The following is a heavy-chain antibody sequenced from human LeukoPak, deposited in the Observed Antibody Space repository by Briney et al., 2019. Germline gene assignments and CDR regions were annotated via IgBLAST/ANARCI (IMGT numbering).Heavy chain of an antibody. CDR1: GFTFSSYV. J-gene: IGHJ4*02. V-gene: IGHV3-23*01. CDR2: ISGSGGGT. D-gene: IGHD5-18*01. CDR3: AKDPDTAMVS. Sequence: GGSLRLSCAASGFTFSSYVMSWVRQAPGKGLEWVSAISGSGGGTYYADSVKGRFTISRDNSKNTLNLQMNSLRAEDTAVYYCAKDPDTAMVSWGQGTLVSVSS.